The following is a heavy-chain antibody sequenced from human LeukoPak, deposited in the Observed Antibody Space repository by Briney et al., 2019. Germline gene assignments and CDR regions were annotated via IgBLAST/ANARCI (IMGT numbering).Heavy chain of an antibody. Sequence: ASVKVSCKASAYTFTNYHMHWVRQAPGQGLEWMGIINPSGGSTNYAQKFQGRVTMTRDMSTNTVYMQLSSLRSEDTAVYYCAREAVTISALVRTQTTKRPHRFDPWGQGTLVTVSS. CDR1: AYTFTNYH. D-gene: IGHD3-3*01. CDR2: INPSGGST. V-gene: IGHV1-46*01. CDR3: AREAVTISALVRTQTTKRPHRFDP. J-gene: IGHJ5*02.